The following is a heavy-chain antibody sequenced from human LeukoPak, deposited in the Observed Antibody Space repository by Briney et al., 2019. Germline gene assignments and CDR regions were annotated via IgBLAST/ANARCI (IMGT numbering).Heavy chain of an antibody. CDR2: IYTSGST. D-gene: IGHD6-13*01. J-gene: IGHJ3*02. CDR3: ARLFSSSWYDLGQDAFDI. CDR1: GGSISSGSYY. V-gene: IGHV4-61*02. Sequence: SQTLSLTCTVSGGSISSGSYYWSWIRRPAGKGLEWIGRIYTSGSTNYNPSLKSRVTISVDTSKNQFSLKLTSVTAADTAVYYCARLFSSSWYDLGQDAFDIWGQGTMVTVSS.